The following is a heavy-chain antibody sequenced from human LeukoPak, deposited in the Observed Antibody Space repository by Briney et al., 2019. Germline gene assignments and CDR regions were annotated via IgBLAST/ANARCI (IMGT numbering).Heavy chain of an antibody. CDR3: ARDGCSGASCYSGNH. CDR2: IKQDGSEK. Sequence: GGSLRLSCAPSGFSFSSYWMSWVRQAPGKGLEWVANIKQDGSEKYYVDSVKGRFTISRDNAKNSLYLQMNRLRADDTAVYYCARDGCSGASCYSGNHWGQGTLVTVSS. J-gene: IGHJ5*02. D-gene: IGHD2-15*01. V-gene: IGHV3-7*01. CDR1: GFSFSSYW.